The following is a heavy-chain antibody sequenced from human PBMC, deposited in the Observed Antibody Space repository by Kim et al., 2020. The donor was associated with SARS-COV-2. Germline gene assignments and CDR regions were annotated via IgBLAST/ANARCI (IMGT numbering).Heavy chain of an antibody. D-gene: IGHD5-12*01. CDR1: GYTFTSYY. V-gene: IGHV1-46*01. CDR2: INPSGGST. J-gene: IGHJ6*02. Sequence: ASVNVSCKASGYTFTSYYMHWVRQAPGQGLEWMGIINPSGGSTSYAQKFQGRVTMTRDTSTSTGYMELSSLRSEDTAGYYCARDNSIVATISPGGMDVWGQGTTVTVSS. CDR3: ARDNSIVATISPGGMDV.